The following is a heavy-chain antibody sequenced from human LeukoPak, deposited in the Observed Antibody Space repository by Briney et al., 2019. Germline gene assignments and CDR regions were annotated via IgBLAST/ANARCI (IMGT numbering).Heavy chain of an antibody. J-gene: IGHJ4*02. D-gene: IGHD4-11*01. CDR1: GFTFSTYG. CDR3: AKDGDSNLHGYYFDY. CDR2: IWYGGSNT. Sequence: GGSLRLSCTACGFTFSTYGMHWVRQAPGKGLEWLAVIWYGGSNTYYADSVKGRFTISRDNSKNTLYLQMNSLRAEDTAVYYCAKDGDSNLHGYYFDYWGLGTLVTVSS. V-gene: IGHV3-30*02.